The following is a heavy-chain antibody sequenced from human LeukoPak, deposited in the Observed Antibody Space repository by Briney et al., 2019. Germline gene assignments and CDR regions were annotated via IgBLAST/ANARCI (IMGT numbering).Heavy chain of an antibody. Sequence: GASVKVSCKASGGTFSSYAISWVRQAPGQGLEWMGIINPSGGSTSYAQKFQGRVTMTRDTSTSTVYMELSSLRSEDTAVYYCARGDARAPDYWGQGTLVTVSS. V-gene: IGHV1-46*01. D-gene: IGHD5-24*01. J-gene: IGHJ4*02. CDR3: ARGDARAPDY. CDR2: INPSGGST. CDR1: GGTFSSYA.